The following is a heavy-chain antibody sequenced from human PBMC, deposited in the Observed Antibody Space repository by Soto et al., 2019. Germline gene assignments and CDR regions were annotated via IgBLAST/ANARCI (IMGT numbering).Heavy chain of an antibody. J-gene: IGHJ2*01. V-gene: IGHV3-30*18. CDR2: ISYDGSNK. Sequence: QVQLVESGGGVVQPGRSVRLSCAASGFTFSSYGMHWVRQAPGKGLEWVAVISYDGSNKYYADSVKGRFTISRDNSKNTLYLQMNSLRAEDTAVHYCAKWGRGFDLWGRGTLVTVSS. D-gene: IGHD3-10*01. CDR3: AKWGRGFDL. CDR1: GFTFSSYG.